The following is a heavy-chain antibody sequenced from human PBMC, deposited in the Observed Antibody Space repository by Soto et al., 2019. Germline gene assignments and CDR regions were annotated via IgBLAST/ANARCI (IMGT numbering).Heavy chain of an antibody. Sequence: PSESLSLTCTVSGGSIISYYWSWIRQPPGKGLEWIGYIYYSGSTNYNPSLKSRVTISVDTSKNQFSLKLSSVTAADTAVYYCARVESYYDILTGFFVPYYFDYWGQGTLVTVSS. CDR1: GGSIISYY. D-gene: IGHD3-9*01. CDR3: ARVESYYDILTGFFVPYYFDY. CDR2: IYYSGST. V-gene: IGHV4-59*01. J-gene: IGHJ4*02.